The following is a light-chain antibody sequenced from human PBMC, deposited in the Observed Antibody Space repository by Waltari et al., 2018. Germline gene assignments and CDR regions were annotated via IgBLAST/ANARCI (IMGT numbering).Light chain of an antibody. CDR3: QSYDSSLSGSV. CDR2: GNS. V-gene: IGLV1-40*01. CDR1: SSNIGAGYD. J-gene: IGLJ2*01. Sequence: ISCTWSSSNIGAGYDVHWYQLLPGTAPKLLIYGNSNRPSGVPDRFSGSKSGTSASLAITGLQAEDEAGYYCQSYDSSLSGSVFGGGTKLTVL.